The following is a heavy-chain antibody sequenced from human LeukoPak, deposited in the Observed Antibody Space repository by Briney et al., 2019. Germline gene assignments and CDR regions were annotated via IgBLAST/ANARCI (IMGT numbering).Heavy chain of an antibody. J-gene: IGHJ4*02. D-gene: IGHD3-3*01. CDR1: GFTFSSYA. CDR2: ISGSGGST. CDR3: AAQLRFLEWLPFDY. V-gene: IGHV3-23*01. Sequence: GGSLRLSCAASGFTFSSYAMSWVRQAPGKGLEWVSAISGSGGSTYYADTVKGRFTISRDNSKNTLYLQMNSLRAEDTAVYYCAAQLRFLEWLPFDYWGQGTLVTVSS.